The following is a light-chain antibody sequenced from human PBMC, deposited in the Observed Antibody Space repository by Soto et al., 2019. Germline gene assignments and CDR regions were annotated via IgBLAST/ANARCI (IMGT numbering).Light chain of an antibody. V-gene: IGKV3-15*01. J-gene: IGKJ1*01. CDR2: DVS. CDR1: ETVSTN. Sequence: TVLTQTPATLAVSPGERAPLSCRASETVSTNLAWYQQKPGQAPRLLIYDVSTGATGIPARFSGRGSGTEFTLTISSLQSEDFAVYYCQHYNNWPPWTFGQGTKVDIK. CDR3: QHYNNWPPWT.